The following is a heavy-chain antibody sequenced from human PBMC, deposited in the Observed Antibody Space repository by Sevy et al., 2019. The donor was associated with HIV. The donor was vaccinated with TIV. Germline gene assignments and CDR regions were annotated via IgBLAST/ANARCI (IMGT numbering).Heavy chain of an antibody. CDR3: ANHASDYDSSGYLERDAIDI. Sequence: GGSLRLSCAASGFTVSDNYMSWVRQAPGKGLEWVSVIYSDGSTYYADSVKGRFTISRDNAKNTLYLQMNSLRAEDTAVYYCANHASDYDSSGYLERDAIDIWGEGTMVT. J-gene: IGHJ3*02. V-gene: IGHV3-53*01. D-gene: IGHD3-22*01. CDR2: IYSDGST. CDR1: GFTVSDNY.